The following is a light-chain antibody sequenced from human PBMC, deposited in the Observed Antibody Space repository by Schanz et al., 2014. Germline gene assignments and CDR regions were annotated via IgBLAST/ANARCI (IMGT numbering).Light chain of an antibody. V-gene: IGKV4-1*01. CDR3: QQYYGTPPT. J-gene: IGKJ1*01. CDR1: QSVLYTSDSKNY. Sequence: DIVMTQSPDSLPVSLGERATINCKSSQSVLYTSDSKNYLAWYQHKPGQPPRLLIYWASTRKSGVPDRFSGSGSGTDFTLTISSLRAEDVAVYYCQQYYGTPPTFGQGTKVEIK. CDR2: WAS.